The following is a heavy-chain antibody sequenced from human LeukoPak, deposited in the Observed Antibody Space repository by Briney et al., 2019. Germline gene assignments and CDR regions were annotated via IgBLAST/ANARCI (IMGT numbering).Heavy chain of an antibody. CDR3: ARGRWGIAVAAYDY. CDR2: IIPIFGTA. D-gene: IGHD6-19*01. V-gene: IGHV1-69*05. Sequence: SVKVSCKASGGTFISYAISWVRQAPGQGLEWMGGIIPIFGTANYAQKFQGRVTITTDESTSTAYMELSSLRSEDTAVYYCARGRWGIAVAAYDYWGQGTLVTVSS. CDR1: GGTFISYA. J-gene: IGHJ4*02.